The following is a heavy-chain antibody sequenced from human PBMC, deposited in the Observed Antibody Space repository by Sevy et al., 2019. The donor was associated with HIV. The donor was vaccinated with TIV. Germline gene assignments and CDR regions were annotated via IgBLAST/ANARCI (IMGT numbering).Heavy chain of an antibody. Sequence: ASVKVSCKASGYTFTGYYMHWVRQAPGQGLEWMGRINPNSGGTNYAQKFQGRVTMTRDTSISTAYMELSRLGSDDTAVYYCARDDSSRSPFDYWGQGTLVTVSS. D-gene: IGHD6-13*01. CDR3: ARDDSSRSPFDY. V-gene: IGHV1-2*06. J-gene: IGHJ4*02. CDR1: GYTFTGYY. CDR2: INPNSGGT.